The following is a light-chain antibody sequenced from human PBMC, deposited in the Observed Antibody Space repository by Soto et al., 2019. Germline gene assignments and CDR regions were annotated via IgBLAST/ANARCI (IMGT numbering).Light chain of an antibody. J-gene: IGKJ4*01. V-gene: IGKV3-15*01. Sequence: EIVLTQSPATLSVSPGGRATLSCRASQNILYNLAWYQQKPGQAPRLLVYGASTRATDAPPRFRGSGSGTEFSLTIAGLQPEDFATYYCQQYESYSPLTFGGGTKVEIK. CDR3: QQYESYSPLT. CDR1: QNILYN. CDR2: GAS.